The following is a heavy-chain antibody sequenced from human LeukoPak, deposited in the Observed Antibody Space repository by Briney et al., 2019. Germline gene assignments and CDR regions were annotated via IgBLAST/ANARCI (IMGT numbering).Heavy chain of an antibody. CDR1: GFTFSSYA. CDR3: ARRDSYLDY. J-gene: IGHJ4*02. V-gene: IGHV3-23*01. Sequence: EGSLRLSCAASGFTFSSYAMSWVRQAPGEGLEWVSAISGSGGSTYYADSVKGRFTISRDNSKNTPYLQMNSLRAEDTAVYYCARRDSYLDYWGQGTLVTVSS. CDR2: ISGSGGST.